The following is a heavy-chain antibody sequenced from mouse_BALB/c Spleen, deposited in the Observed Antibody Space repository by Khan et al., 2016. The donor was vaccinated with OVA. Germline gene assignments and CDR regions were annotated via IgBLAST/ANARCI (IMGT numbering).Heavy chain of an antibody. CDR2: ISYSGST. Sequence: EVKLEESGPGLVKPSQSLSLTCTVTGYSITSDYAWNWIRQFPGNKLEWMGCISYSGSTNYSPSLKSRISITREPSKNQFFLQLNSVTAEDTATYYCASELGRYYAMDYWGQGTSVTVSS. V-gene: IGHV3-2*02. CDR3: ASELGRYYAMDY. CDR1: GYSITSDYA. J-gene: IGHJ4*01. D-gene: IGHD4-1*01.